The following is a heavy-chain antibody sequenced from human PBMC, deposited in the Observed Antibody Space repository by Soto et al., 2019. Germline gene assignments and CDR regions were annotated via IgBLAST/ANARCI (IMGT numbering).Heavy chain of an antibody. V-gene: IGHV4-38-2*01. J-gene: IGHJ5*02. CDR2: IYHGGST. CDR3: ARVGPSVPYYGDGGPYTFKSWFDP. D-gene: IGHD4-17*01. Sequence: SETLSLTCAVSGYSISSGYYWCWLRQPPGKGLEWIGSIYHGGSTYYNPSLNRRVTLSIDMTNNHVSLILNSVTAEDTAVYYCARVGPSVPYYGDGGPYTFKSWFDPWGQGTMVTVSS. CDR1: GYSISSGYY.